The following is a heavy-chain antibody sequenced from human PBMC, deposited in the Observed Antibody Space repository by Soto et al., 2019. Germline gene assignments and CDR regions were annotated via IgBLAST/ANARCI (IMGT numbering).Heavy chain of an antibody. V-gene: IGHV3-23*01. J-gene: IGHJ4*02. CDR2: ISGSGGST. D-gene: IGHD3-10*01. CDR3: AKDTPPHGSGSYYFDY. CDR1: GFTFSSYA. Sequence: GGSLRLSCAASGFTFSSYAMSWVRQAPGKGLEWVSAISGSGGSTYYADSVKGRFTISRDNSKNTLYLQMNSLRAEDTAVYYCAKDTPPHGSGSYYFDYWGQGTLVTVSS.